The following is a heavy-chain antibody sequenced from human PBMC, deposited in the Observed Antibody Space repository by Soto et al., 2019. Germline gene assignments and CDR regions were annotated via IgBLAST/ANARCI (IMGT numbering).Heavy chain of an antibody. CDR2: IIPIFGTA. V-gene: IGHV1-69*13. J-gene: IGHJ4*02. D-gene: IGHD3-10*01. Sequence: SVKVSCKASGGTFSSYAISWVRQAPGQGLEWMGGIIPIFGTANYAQKFQGRVTITADESTSTAYMKLSSLRSEDTAVYYCAREGFGEPRRGFFDYWGQGTLVTVSS. CDR3: AREGFGEPRRGFFDY. CDR1: GGTFSSYA.